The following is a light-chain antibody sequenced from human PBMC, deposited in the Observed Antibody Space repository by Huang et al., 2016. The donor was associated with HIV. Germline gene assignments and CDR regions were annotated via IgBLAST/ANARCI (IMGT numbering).Light chain of an antibody. V-gene: IGKV1-39*01. J-gene: IGKJ2*01. CDR3: QQSYSFPRT. CDR1: QSISAY. Sequence: DIQMTQSPSSLYASVGDRVTISCRASQSISAYLNWYQHRPGRAPKLLIYATSDLQGGVPSRFSGSRSGTQFTLPISSLQPEDFATYYCQQSYSFPRTFGQGTKLDIK. CDR2: ATS.